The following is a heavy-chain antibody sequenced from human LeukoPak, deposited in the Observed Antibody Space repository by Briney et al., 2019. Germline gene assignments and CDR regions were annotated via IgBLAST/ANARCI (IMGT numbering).Heavy chain of an antibody. Sequence: PSETLSLTCTVSGGSISSGSYYWSWLRQPAGKGLEWIGRIYTSGSTNYNPSLKSRVTISVDTSKNQFSLKLSSVTAADTAVYYCARWPGMATIMHYMDVWGKGTTVTISS. J-gene: IGHJ6*03. V-gene: IGHV4-61*02. CDR3: ARWPGMATIMHYMDV. CDR2: IYTSGST. D-gene: IGHD5-24*01. CDR1: GGSISSGSYY.